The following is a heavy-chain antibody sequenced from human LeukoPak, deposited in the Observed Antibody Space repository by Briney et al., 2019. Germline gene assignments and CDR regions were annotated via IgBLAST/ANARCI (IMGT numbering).Heavy chain of an antibody. D-gene: IGHD3-9*01. Sequence: SETLSLTCSVSGGSINSNSHQWDWIRQAPGKGLEWIGNIYYSGTNSYNPSLKSRVTISVDTSKNHFSLRLTSVTAADAAVYYCARRGDISTDYAFDYWGQGTLVTVFS. CDR2: IYYSGTN. V-gene: IGHV4-39*02. CDR1: GGSINSNSHQ. CDR3: ARRGDISTDYAFDY. J-gene: IGHJ4*02.